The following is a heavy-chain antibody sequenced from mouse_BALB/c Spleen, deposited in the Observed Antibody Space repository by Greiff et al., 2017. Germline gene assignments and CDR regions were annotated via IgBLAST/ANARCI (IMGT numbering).Heavy chain of an antibody. J-gene: IGHJ2*01. V-gene: IGHV14-4*02. CDR1: GFNIKDYY. CDR2: IDPENGDT. CDR3: NAGVVGRGDYFDY. D-gene: IGHD1-1*02. Sequence: EVQLQESGAELVRSGASVKLSCTASGFNIKDYYMHWVKQRPEQGLEWIGWIDPENGDTEYAPKFQGKATMTADTSSNTAYLQLSSLTSEDTAVYYCNAGVVGRGDYFDYWGQGTTLTVSS.